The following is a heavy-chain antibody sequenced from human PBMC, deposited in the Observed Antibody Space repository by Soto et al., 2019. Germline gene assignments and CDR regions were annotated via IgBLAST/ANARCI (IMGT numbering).Heavy chain of an antibody. V-gene: IGHV3-30*18. CDR3: AKDSRSSSWPHNWFDP. J-gene: IGHJ5*02. CDR1: GFTFSSYG. Sequence: GGSLRLSCAASGFTFSSYGTHWVRQAPGKGLEWVAVISYDGSNKYYADSVKGRFTISRDNSKNTLYLQMNSLRAEDTAVYYCAKDSRSSSWPHNWFDPWGQGTLVTVSS. CDR2: ISYDGSNK. D-gene: IGHD6-13*01.